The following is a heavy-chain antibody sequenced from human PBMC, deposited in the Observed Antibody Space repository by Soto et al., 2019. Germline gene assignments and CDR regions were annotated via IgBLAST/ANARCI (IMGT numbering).Heavy chain of an antibody. CDR1: GFTFSSYA. J-gene: IGHJ4*02. CDR3: VKGAYYYDSSGYSPDY. D-gene: IGHD3-22*01. Sequence: SLRLSCSASGFTFSSYAMHWVRQAPGKGLEYVSAISSNGGSTYYADSVKGRFTISRDNSKNTLYLQMSSLRAEDTAVYYCVKGAYYYDSSGYSPDYWGQGTMVTVSS. CDR2: ISSNGGST. V-gene: IGHV3-64D*06.